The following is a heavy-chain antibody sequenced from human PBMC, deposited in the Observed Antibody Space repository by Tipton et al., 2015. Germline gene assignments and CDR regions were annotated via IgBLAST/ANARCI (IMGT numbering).Heavy chain of an antibody. D-gene: IGHD3/OR15-3a*01. Sequence: QVQLVQSGGGLIQPGGSLRLSCAATGFTVSSNYMSWVRQAPGKGLEWVGEINYGATTHYNPSLGSGVTISDETSKNQFSLKRNSGPAAGTAVYYCARGDWIIWGQGALVTVSS. CDR1: GFTVSSNY. V-gene: IGHV4-34*01. CDR3: ARGDWII. CDR2: INYGATT. J-gene: IGHJ4*02.